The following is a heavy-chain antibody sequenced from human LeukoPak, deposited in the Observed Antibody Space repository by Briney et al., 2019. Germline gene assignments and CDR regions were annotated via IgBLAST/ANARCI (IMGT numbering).Heavy chain of an antibody. CDR3: ARGLASGYPPIPFDY. J-gene: IGHJ4*02. CDR2: INHSGST. CDR1: GGSFSGYY. Sequence: SETLSLTCAVYGGSFSGYYWSWIRQPPGKGLEWIGEINHSGSTNYNPSLKSRVTISVDTSKNQFSLNLTSVTAADTAVYYCARGLASGYPPIPFDYWGQGTLVTVSS. D-gene: IGHD3-3*01. V-gene: IGHV4-34*01.